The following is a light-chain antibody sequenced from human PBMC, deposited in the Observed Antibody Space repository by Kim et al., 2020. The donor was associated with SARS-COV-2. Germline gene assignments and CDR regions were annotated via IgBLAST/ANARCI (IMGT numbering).Light chain of an antibody. CDR3: NSRDSSGRAFWV. Sequence: SSELTQDPAVSVALGQTVRITYQGDSLRSYYASWYQQKPGQAPVLVIYGKNNRPSGIPDRFSGSSSGNTASLTITGAQAEDEADYYCNSRDSSGRAFWVFGGGTQLTVL. CDR2: GKN. V-gene: IGLV3-19*01. CDR1: SLRSYY. J-gene: IGLJ3*02.